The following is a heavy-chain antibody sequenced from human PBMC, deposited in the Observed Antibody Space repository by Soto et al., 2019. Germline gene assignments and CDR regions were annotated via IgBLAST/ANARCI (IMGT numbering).Heavy chain of an antibody. CDR3: ATYYDFWSGIHY. V-gene: IGHV3-33*01. CDR2: IWYDGSNK. CDR1: GFTFSSYG. Sequence: QVQLVESGGGVVQPGRSLRLSCAASGFTFSSYGMHWVRQAPGKGLEWVAVIWYDGSNKYYADSGKGRFTISRDNSKNTLYLRMNSLRAEDTAVYYCATYYDFWSGIHYWGQGTLVTVSS. D-gene: IGHD3-3*01. J-gene: IGHJ4*02.